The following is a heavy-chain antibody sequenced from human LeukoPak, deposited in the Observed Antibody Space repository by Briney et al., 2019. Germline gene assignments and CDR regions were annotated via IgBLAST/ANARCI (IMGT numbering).Heavy chain of an antibody. CDR3: TRDQTPYY. Sequence: GGSLRLSCAASGFTFSSYWMTWVRQAPGKGLEWVGFIASETYGGTAEYAASVKGRFTISRDDSKSIAYLQMNSLKTEDTAVYYRTRDQTPYYWGQGTLVTVSS. V-gene: IGHV3-49*04. CDR2: IASETYGGTA. J-gene: IGHJ4*02. CDR1: GFTFSSYW.